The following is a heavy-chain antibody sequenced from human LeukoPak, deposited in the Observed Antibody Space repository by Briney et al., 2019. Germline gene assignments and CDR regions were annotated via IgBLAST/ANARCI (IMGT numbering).Heavy chain of an antibody. D-gene: IGHD3-10*01. Sequence: GGSLRLSCAASGFTFSTYLMHWVRQAPGMGLVWVSRIDSDGGRTTYADSVKGRFTISRDNAKNTLYLQMNSLRAEDTAIYYCAKRPIFGELLYYFDYWGQGTLVTVSS. CDR3: AKRPIFGELLYYFDY. J-gene: IGHJ4*02. CDR2: IDSDGGRT. V-gene: IGHV3-74*01. CDR1: GFTFSTYL.